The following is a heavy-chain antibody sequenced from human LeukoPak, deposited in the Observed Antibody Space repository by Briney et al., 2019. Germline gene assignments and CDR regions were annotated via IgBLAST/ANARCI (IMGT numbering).Heavy chain of an antibody. J-gene: IGHJ4*02. V-gene: IGHV4-59*12. CDR2: IYYSGST. CDR1: GGSISSYY. CDR3: ARGRGYGDLFDY. D-gene: IGHD4-17*01. Sequence: ASETLSLTCTVSGGSISSYYWSWIRQPPGKGLEWIGYIYYSGSTNYNPSLKSRVTISVDTSKNQFSLKLSSVTAADTAVYYCARGRGYGDLFDYWGQGTLVTVSS.